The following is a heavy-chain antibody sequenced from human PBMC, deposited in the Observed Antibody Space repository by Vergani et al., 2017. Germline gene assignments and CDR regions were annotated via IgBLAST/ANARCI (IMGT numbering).Heavy chain of an antibody. CDR2: MNPNSGNT. Sequence: VSCKASGYTFTSYDINWVRQATGQGLEWMGWMNPNSGNTGYAQKFQGRVTMTRNTSISTAYMELSSLRSEDTAVYYCARAVKGNYNWFDPWGQGTLVTVSS. V-gene: IGHV1-8*01. D-gene: IGHD3-10*01. CDR1: GYTFTSYD. J-gene: IGHJ5*02. CDR3: ARAVKGNYNWFDP.